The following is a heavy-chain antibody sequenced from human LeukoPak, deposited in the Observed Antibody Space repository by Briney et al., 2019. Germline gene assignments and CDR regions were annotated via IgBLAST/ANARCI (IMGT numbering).Heavy chain of an antibody. CDR2: ISSSSSYI. J-gene: IGHJ6*03. CDR3: ARGYSYGYIHYYYMDV. D-gene: IGHD5-18*01. Sequence: GGSLRLSCAASGFTFSSYSMNWVRQAPGKGLEWVSSISSSSSYIYYADSVKGRFTISRDNAKNSLYLQMNSLRAEDTAVYYCARGYSYGYIHYYYMDVWGKGTTVTVSS. CDR1: GFTFSSYS. V-gene: IGHV3-21*01.